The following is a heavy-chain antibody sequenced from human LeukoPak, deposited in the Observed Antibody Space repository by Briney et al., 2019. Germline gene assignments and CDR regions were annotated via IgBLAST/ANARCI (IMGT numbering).Heavy chain of an antibody. CDR3: ARGRGGGRRENWFDP. V-gene: IGHV1-69*02. CDR2: IIPILGIA. CDR1: GGTFSSYT. D-gene: IGHD3-16*01. Sequence: SVKVSCKASGGTFSSYTISWVRQAPGQGREWMGRIIPILGIANYAQKFQGRVTITADKSTSTAYMELSSLRSEDTAVYYCARGRGGGRRENWFDPWGQGTLVTVSS. J-gene: IGHJ5*02.